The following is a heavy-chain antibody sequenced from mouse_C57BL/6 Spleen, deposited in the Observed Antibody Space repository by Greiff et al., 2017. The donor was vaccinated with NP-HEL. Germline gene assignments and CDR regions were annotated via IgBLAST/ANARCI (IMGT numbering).Heavy chain of an antibody. Sequence: EVMLVESGGGLVQPGGSLSLSCAASGFTFTDYYMSWVRQPPGKALEWLGFIRNKANGYTTEYSASVKGRFTISRDNSPSILYLQMNALRAEDSATYYCARGGSSPSWFAYWSQGTLVNVAA. CDR3: ARGGSSPSWFAY. D-gene: IGHD1-1*01. J-gene: IGHJ3*01. CDR2: IRNKANGYTT. CDR1: GFTFTDYY. V-gene: IGHV7-3*01.